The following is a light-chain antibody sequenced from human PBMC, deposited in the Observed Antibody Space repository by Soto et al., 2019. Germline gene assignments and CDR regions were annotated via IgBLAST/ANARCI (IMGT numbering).Light chain of an antibody. CDR2: DAS. V-gene: IGKV3-11*01. J-gene: IGKJ5*01. CDR3: QQHNQWPIT. Sequence: IVLTQSPATLSLSPGERATLSCRASQSVSSYLAWYQQKPGQAPRLLIYDASNRATGIPARFSGSGSGTDFTLTINSLQSEDSAVYYCQQHNQWPITFGQGTRLEI. CDR1: QSVSSY.